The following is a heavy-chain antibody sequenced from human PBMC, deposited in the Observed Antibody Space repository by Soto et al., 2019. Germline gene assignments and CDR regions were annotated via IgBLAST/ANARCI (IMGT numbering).Heavy chain of an antibody. J-gene: IGHJ6*02. V-gene: IGHV4-34*01. CDR2: IYYSGNT. Sequence: PSETLSLTCAVYGGSLSGHYWNWIRQPPGKGLEWIGNIYYSGNTYYNPSLKSRVTISVDTSKNQFSLKLSSVTAADTAVYYCARLKGDFWSGYYVYGMDVWGQGTTVTVSS. D-gene: IGHD3-3*01. CDR3: ARLKGDFWSGYYVYGMDV. CDR1: GGSLSGHY.